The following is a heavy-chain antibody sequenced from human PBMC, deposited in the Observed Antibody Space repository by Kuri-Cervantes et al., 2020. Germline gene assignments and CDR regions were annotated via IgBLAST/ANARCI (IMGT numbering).Heavy chain of an antibody. CDR3: AREPSSSIASPGKFDF. J-gene: IGHJ4*02. CDR1: GFTLRGYW. D-gene: IGHD6-13*01. Sequence: GGSLRLSCAASGFTLRGYWMHWVRQAPGKGLVWVSRINSDGSSTSHADSVKGRFTISRDNAKNSLYLQMNGLRAEDTAVYYCAREPSSSIASPGKFDFWGQGTLVTVSS. CDR2: INSDGSST. V-gene: IGHV3-74*01.